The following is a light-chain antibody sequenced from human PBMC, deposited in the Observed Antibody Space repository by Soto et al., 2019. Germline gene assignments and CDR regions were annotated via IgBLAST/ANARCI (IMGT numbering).Light chain of an antibody. V-gene: IGKV2-28*01. J-gene: IGKJ2*01. CDR2: LGS. Sequence: DIVMTQSPLSLPVTPGEPASISCRSSQSLLHSSGYNYLDWYLQKPGQSPQVLIYLGSNGASGVPDRISGSGSGTDFTLKISRVEAEDVGVYYCMQAVEMPYTFGQGTKLEIK. CDR3: MQAVEMPYT. CDR1: QSLLHSSGYNY.